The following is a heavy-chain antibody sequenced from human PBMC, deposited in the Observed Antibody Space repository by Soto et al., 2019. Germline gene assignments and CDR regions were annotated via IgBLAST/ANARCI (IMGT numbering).Heavy chain of an antibody. D-gene: IGHD2-21*02. Sequence: HPGGSLRLSCAASGFTFSSYAMIWVRQAPGKGLEWVSAISGSGGSTYYADSVKGRFTISRDNSKNTLYLQMNSLRAEDTAVYYCAKILAYCGGDCYSDLDYWGQGTLVTVSS. CDR3: AKILAYCGGDCYSDLDY. V-gene: IGHV3-23*01. CDR1: GFTFSSYA. CDR2: ISGSGGST. J-gene: IGHJ4*02.